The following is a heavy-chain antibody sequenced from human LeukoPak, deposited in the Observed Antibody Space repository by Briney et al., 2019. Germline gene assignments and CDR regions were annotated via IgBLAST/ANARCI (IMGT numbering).Heavy chain of an antibody. CDR1: GFTFSSYS. CDR3: VRDPPYCSSTNCQIDY. CDR2: ISSSSSYI. J-gene: IGHJ4*02. Sequence: GGSLRLSCAASGFTFSSYSINWVRQAPGKGLEWVSSISSSSSYIYYADSVKGRFTISRDNAKNSLYVQMDSLRAEDTAVYYCVRDPPYCSSTNCQIDYWGQGTPVTVPS. V-gene: IGHV3-21*01. D-gene: IGHD2-2*01.